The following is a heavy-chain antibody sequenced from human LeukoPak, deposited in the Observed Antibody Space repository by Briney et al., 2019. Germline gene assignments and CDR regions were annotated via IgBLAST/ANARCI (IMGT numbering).Heavy chain of an antibody. D-gene: IGHD6-13*01. V-gene: IGHV4-59*13. Sequence: SETLSLTCTVSGGSISSYYWSWIRQPPGKGLDWIGYIYYTGSTNYNPSLKSRVTLSVDTSKNQFSLKLSSVTAADTAVYYCARVRSSSWYDYWGQGALVTVSS. CDR3: ARVRSSSWYDY. J-gene: IGHJ4*02. CDR1: GGSISSYY. CDR2: IYYTGST.